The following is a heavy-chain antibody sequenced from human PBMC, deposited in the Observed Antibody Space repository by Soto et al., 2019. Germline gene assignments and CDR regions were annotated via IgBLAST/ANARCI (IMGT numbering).Heavy chain of an antibody. Sequence: GASVKVSCKASGYTFTSYDINWVRQATGQGLEWMGWMNPNSGNTGYAQKFQGRVTMTRNTSISTAYMELSSLRSEDTAVYYCARGDPVVVAARPGYNWFDPWGQGTLVT. J-gene: IGHJ5*02. CDR2: MNPNSGNT. CDR3: ARGDPVVVAARPGYNWFDP. D-gene: IGHD2-15*01. V-gene: IGHV1-8*01. CDR1: GYTFTSYD.